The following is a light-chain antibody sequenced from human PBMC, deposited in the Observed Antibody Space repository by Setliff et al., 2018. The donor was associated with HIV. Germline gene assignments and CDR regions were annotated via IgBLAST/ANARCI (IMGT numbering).Light chain of an antibody. CDR2: DVT. J-gene: IGLJ1*01. Sequence: QSVLAQPRSVSGSPGQSVTISCTGTSSDVGHFNYVSWYQQHPGKVPKLMVYDVTKRPSGVPDRFSGSKSGNAASLTISGLQPDDEADYYCSSYAGSRAFDVFGTGTKVTVL. V-gene: IGLV2-11*01. CDR3: SSYAGSRAFDV. CDR1: SSDVGHFNY.